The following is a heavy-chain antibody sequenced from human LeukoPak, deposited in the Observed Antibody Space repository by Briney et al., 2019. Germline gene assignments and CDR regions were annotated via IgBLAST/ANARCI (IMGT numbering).Heavy chain of an antibody. CDR2: IIPIFGTA. D-gene: IGHD2-2*01. CDR3: ARGRLPVALLLSPSLTFDY. Sequence: GSSVKVSCKASGGTFSSYAISWVRQAPGQGLEWMGGIIPIFGTANYAQKFQGRVTITADESTSTAYMELSSLRSEDTAVYYCARGRLPVALLLSPSLTFDYWGQGTLVTVSS. J-gene: IGHJ4*02. V-gene: IGHV1-69*01. CDR1: GGTFSSYA.